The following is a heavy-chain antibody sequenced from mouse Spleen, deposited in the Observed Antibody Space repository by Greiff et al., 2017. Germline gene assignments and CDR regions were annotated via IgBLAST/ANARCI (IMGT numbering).Heavy chain of an antibody. V-gene: IGHV3-8*01. J-gene: IGHJ2*01. Sequence: VQLQQSGPGLAKPSQTLSLTCSVTGYSITSDYWNWIRKFPGNKLEYMGYISYDGSNNYNPSLKNRISITRDTSKNQFFLKLNSVTTEDTATYYCASYYYGSSQYYFDYWGQGTTLTVSS. CDR2: ISYDGSN. D-gene: IGHD1-1*01. CDR3: ASYYYGSSQYYFDY. CDR1: GYSITSDY.